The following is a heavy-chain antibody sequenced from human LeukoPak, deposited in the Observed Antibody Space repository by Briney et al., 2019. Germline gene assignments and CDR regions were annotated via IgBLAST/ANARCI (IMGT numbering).Heavy chain of an antibody. CDR3: ASPSYYYGSGSLDY. CDR2: ITDISSYT. Sequence: GRSLRLSWAAAGSTFSIYAMHWVRQAAGEGLEWDASITDISSYTYHADSVKGRFTISRDNAKSSLFLQMNSLRSEDTAVYYCASPSYYYGSGSLDYWGQGTLVTVSS. D-gene: IGHD3-10*01. J-gene: IGHJ4*02. V-gene: IGHV3-21*04. CDR1: GSTFSIYA.